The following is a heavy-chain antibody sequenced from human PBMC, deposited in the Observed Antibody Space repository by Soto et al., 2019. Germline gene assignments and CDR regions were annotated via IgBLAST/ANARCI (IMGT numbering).Heavy chain of an antibody. V-gene: IGHV5-51*01. D-gene: IGHD2-8*01. J-gene: IGHJ6*03. CDR1: GYSFTSYW. CDR2: IYPGDSDT. CDR3: ARHAYCTNRVCYDYMDV. Sequence: PGESLKISCKGSGYSFTSYWIGWVRQMPGKGLEWMGIIYPGDSDTRYSPSFQGQVTISADKSVSTAYLQWSSLKASDTAMYYCARHAYCTNRVCYDYMDVWGKATTVTVSS.